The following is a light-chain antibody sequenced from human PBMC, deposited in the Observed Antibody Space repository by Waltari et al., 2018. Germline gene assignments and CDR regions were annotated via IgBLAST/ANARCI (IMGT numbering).Light chain of an antibody. Sequence: SSMVTQPPSVSVAPGQTARITCEGDSVEGQYVHWYQQKPGQAPVLVLYDGANRPAGIPGRFSGSKSGIPATLAVTGVEPGDEADYYCQVWDNSGDHPEFGGGTKLTVL. J-gene: IGLJ3*02. CDR1: SVEGQY. CDR3: QVWDNSGDHPE. V-gene: IGLV3-21*01. CDR2: DGA.